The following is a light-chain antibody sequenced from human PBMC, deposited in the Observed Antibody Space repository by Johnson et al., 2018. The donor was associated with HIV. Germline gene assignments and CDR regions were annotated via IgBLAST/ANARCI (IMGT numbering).Light chain of an antibody. V-gene: IGLV1-51*02. CDR2: ENN. Sequence: QSALTQPPSVSSAPGQKVTISCSGSSSNIGKNHVSWYQQFPGTAPKLLVYENNKRPSGIPDRFSGSKSGTSATLDITGPQTGDEADYYCGKWDSSLSALYVVGTGTKVTVL. CDR1: SSNIGKNH. CDR3: GKWDSSLSALYV. J-gene: IGLJ1*01.